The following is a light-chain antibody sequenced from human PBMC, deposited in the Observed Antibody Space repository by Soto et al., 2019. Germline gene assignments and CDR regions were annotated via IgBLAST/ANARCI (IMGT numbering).Light chain of an antibody. CDR1: SSNIGNINNY. CDR2: ANS. CDR3: AAWDDSLSGPL. Sequence: QSVLTQPPSASGTPGQRVTISCSGSSSNIGNINNYVCWYRQFPGSAPQLLIYANSQRPSGVPDRFSGSKSGTSASLAISGLRSEDEGDYYCAAWDDSLSGPLFGGGTKVTVL. V-gene: IGLV1-47*02. J-gene: IGLJ3*02.